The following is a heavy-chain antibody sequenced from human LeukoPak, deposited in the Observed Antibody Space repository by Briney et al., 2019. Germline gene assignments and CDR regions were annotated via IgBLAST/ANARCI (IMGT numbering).Heavy chain of an antibody. D-gene: IGHD3-22*01. J-gene: IGHJ6*03. Sequence: SETLSLTCTVSGGSVISNYWSWIRRSAGTGLEWIGRIYGSGITDYNPSLKSRVTMSLDTSRKQFSLRLTSVTAADTAVYYCARLKFYDSTGYSPGYYMDVWGKGTTVSVFS. CDR1: GGSVISNY. CDR2: IYGSGIT. CDR3: ARLKFYDSTGYSPGYYMDV. V-gene: IGHV4-4*07.